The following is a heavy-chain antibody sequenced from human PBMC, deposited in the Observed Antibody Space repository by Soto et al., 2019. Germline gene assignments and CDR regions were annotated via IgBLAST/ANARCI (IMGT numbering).Heavy chain of an antibody. CDR1: GYTFTSYY. CDR3: ARGWWDIVPPSYGMDV. V-gene: IGHV1-46*01. CDR2: INPSGGST. D-gene: IGHD2-8*01. J-gene: IGHJ6*02. Sequence: GASVKVSCKASGYTFTSYYMHWVRQAPGQGLEWMGIINPSGGSTSYAQKFQGRVTMIGDMSTSTVYMELSSLRSEDTAVYYCARGWWDIVPPSYGMDVWGQGTTVTVSS.